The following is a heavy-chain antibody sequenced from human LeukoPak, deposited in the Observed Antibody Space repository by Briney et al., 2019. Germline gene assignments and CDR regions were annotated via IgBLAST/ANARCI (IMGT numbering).Heavy chain of an antibody. Sequence: SETLSLTCAVSGYSISNGFHWGWIRQPPGKGLEWIGSFYDGGSTYYNPSLRSRVTISVDTSKNQFSLNLSSVTAADTAAYHCARDFGNDYGDYIDAFDIWGQGTVVTVSS. J-gene: IGHJ3*02. D-gene: IGHD4-17*01. CDR3: ARDFGNDYGDYIDAFDI. CDR1: GYSISNGFH. CDR2: FYDGGST. V-gene: IGHV4-38-2*02.